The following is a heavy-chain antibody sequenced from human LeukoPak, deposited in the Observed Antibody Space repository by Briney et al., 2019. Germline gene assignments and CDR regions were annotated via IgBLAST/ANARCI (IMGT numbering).Heavy chain of an antibody. CDR2: IRSKANSYAT. J-gene: IGHJ4*02. CDR1: GFTFSGPA. CDR3: TRHGTPGIAVAGGNSDY. D-gene: IGHD6-19*01. Sequence: GGSLKLSCAASGFTFSGPAMHWVRQASGKGLEWVGRIRSKANSYATAYAASVKGRFTISRDDSKNTAYLQMNSLKTEDTAVYYCTRHGTPGIAVAGGNSDYWGQGTLVTVSS. V-gene: IGHV3-73*01.